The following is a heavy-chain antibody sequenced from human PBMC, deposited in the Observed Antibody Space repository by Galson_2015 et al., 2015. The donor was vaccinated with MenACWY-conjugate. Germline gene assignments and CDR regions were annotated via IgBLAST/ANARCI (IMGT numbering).Heavy chain of an antibody. CDR2: ISSSSSTI. V-gene: IGHV3-48*02. D-gene: IGHD5-18*01. CDR1: GFTFSTYS. Sequence: SLRLSCAASGFTFSTYSTNWVRQAPGKGLEWVSYISSSSSTIYYADSVKGRFTISRDNAKNSLYLQMNTLRDEDTAEYYCARVPGYSYGYYDWWGQGTLVTVSS. CDR3: ARVPGYSYGYYDW. J-gene: IGHJ4*02.